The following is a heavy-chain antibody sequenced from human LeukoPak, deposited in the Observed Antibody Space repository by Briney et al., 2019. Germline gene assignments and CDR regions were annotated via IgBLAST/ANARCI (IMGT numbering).Heavy chain of an antibody. CDR2: IYYSGST. CDR3: ARDVSPFCGGDCYPDF. J-gene: IGHJ4*02. V-gene: IGHV4-30-4*01. Sequence: SETLSLTCTASGGSISGGDYYWSWIRQPPGKGLEWIGCIYYSGSTYYNPSLKSRVTISVGRSMNQFSLTLTSVTAADTAKYYCARDVSPFCGGDCYPDFWGQGTLVTVSS. CDR1: GGSISGGDYY. D-gene: IGHD2-21*02.